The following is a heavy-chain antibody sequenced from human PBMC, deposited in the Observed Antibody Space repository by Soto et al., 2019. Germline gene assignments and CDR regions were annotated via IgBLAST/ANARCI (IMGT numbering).Heavy chain of an antibody. CDR1: GYTFTSYG. CDR3: ARDYLSSYDFWSGYDYYYYMDV. V-gene: IGHV1-18*01. J-gene: IGHJ6*03. D-gene: IGHD3-3*01. CDR2: ISAYNGNT. Sequence: ASVKVSCKASGYTFTSYGISWVRQAPGQGLEWMGWISAYNGNTNYAQKLQGRVTMTTDTSTSTAYMELRSLRSDDTAVYYCARDYLSSYDFWSGYDYYYYMDVWGKGTTVTVSS.